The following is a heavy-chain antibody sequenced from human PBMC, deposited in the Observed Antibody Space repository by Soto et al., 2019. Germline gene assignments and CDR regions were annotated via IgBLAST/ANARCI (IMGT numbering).Heavy chain of an antibody. D-gene: IGHD2-15*01. J-gene: IGHJ6*02. V-gene: IGHV3-30-3*01. Sequence: QVQLVESGGGVVQPGRTLRLSCAASGFSFSSYAMHWVRQAPGKALEWVAVIAYDGTKKYYEDSVKGRFTISRDNSNTLYLQMNSLRGEDTAVYYCARERVEYGDYQFYGMDVWGQGTTVTVSS. CDR2: IAYDGTKK. CDR1: GFSFSSYA. CDR3: ARERVEYGDYQFYGMDV.